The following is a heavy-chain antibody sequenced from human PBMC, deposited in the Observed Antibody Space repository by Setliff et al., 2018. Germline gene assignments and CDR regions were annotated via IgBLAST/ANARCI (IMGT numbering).Heavy chain of an antibody. CDR2: IQKSGST. D-gene: IGHD3-16*01. CDR3: ARDYQGGWFDP. V-gene: IGHV4-59*01. CDR1: GVSISSYY. Sequence: PSETLSLTCNVSGVSISSYYWSWIRQPPGKGLESIGYIQKSGSTNFSPSLKSRGTISVDTSKTQVSLTLTSVTAADTAVYYCARDYQGGWFDPWGPGTLVTVSS. J-gene: IGHJ5*02.